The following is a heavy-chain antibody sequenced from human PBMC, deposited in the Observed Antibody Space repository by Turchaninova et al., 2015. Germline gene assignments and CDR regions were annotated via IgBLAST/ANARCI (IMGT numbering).Heavy chain of an antibody. Sequence: QSWGSLTLSCAASGFTFGSYWMTWVRQAPGKGLQWVANINQDGSENYYVDSAKGRFTISRDNAKNTLYLQMHSLGADDAAVYWCARVLWDIVVAPAAVPTYYFDYWGQGTLVTVSS. V-gene: IGHV3-7*03. CDR3: ARVLWDIVVAPAAVPTYYFDY. CDR2: INQDGSEN. D-gene: IGHD2-2*01. CDR1: GFTFGSYW. J-gene: IGHJ4*02.